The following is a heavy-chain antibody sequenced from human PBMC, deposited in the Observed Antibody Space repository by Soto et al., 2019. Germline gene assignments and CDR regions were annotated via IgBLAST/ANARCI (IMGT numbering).Heavy chain of an antibody. D-gene: IGHD6-19*01. V-gene: IGHV5-51*01. CDR2: IYPGDSDT. Sequence: PGESLKISCKGSGYSFTSYWIGWVRQMPGKGLEWMGIIYPGDSDTRYSPSFQGQVTISADKSISTAYLQWSSLKASDTAMYYCSRLARRALHSGWLGRYFDYWGQGTLVTVSS. CDR3: SRLARRALHSGWLGRYFDY. J-gene: IGHJ4*02. CDR1: GYSFTSYW.